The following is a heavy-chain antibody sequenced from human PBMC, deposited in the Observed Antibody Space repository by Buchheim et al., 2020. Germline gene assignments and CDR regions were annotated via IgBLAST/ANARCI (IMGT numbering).Heavy chain of an antibody. Sequence: QVQLVESGGGVVQPGRSLRLSCAASGFTFSSYGMHWVRQAPGKGLEWVAVISYDGSNKYYADSVKGRFTISRDNSKNTLYLKMNSLRAENTVVYYWAKGSGSYSVGSYFDYWGQGTL. CDR2: ISYDGSNK. V-gene: IGHV3-30*18. CDR3: AKGSGSYSVGSYFDY. D-gene: IGHD1-26*01. J-gene: IGHJ4*02. CDR1: GFTFSSYG.